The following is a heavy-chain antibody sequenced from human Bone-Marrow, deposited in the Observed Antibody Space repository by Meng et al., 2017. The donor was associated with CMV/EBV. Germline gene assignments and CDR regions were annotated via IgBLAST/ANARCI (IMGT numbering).Heavy chain of an antibody. CDR1: GGSFSGYY. Sequence: GSLKLSCAVYGGSFSGYYWSWIRQPPGKGLEWIGEINHSGSTNYNPSLKSRVTISVDTSKNQFSLKLSSVTAADTAVYYCARGRGGSYYYYGMDVWGQGTTVTVSS. V-gene: IGHV4-34*01. CDR2: INHSGST. J-gene: IGHJ6*02. CDR3: ARGRGGSYYYYGMDV. D-gene: IGHD1-26*01.